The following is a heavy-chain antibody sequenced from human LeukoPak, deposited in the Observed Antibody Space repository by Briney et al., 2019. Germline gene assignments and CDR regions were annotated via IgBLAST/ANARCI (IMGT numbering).Heavy chain of an antibody. V-gene: IGHV3-53*01. J-gene: IGHJ6*03. D-gene: IGHD3-10*01. Sequence: GGSLRLSCAASGFTVSSNYMSWVRQAPGKGLEWVSVIYSGGSTYYADSVKGRFTISRDNSKNTLYLQMNSLRAEDTAVYYCARGPFYYGSGSYHIIDYMDVWGKGTTVTVSS. CDR3: ARGPFYYGSGSYHIIDYMDV. CDR2: IYSGGST. CDR1: GFTVSSNY.